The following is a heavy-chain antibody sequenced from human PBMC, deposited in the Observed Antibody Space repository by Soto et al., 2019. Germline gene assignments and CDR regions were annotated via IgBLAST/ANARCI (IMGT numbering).Heavy chain of an antibody. CDR2: IYYSGST. CDR1: GGSISSGGYY. V-gene: IGHV4-31*03. J-gene: IGHJ6*02. Sequence: SETLSLTCTVSGGSISSGGYYWSWIRQHPGKGLEWIGYIYYSGSTYYNPSLKSRVTISVATTKNQFSLKLSSVTAADTAVYYCAREAMTTVNYYYYGMDVWGQGTTVTVSS. D-gene: IGHD4-17*01. CDR3: AREAMTTVNYYYYGMDV.